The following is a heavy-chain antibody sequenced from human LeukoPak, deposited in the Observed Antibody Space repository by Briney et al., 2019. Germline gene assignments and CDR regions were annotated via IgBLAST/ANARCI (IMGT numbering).Heavy chain of an antibody. CDR3: AKDRGTGSGSYFQGFDY. V-gene: IGHV3-23*01. Sequence: GGSLRLSCAASGFTFSSYAMSWVRQAPGKGLEWVSAIRGSGGSTYYADSVKGRFTISRDNSKNTLYLQLNSLRAEDTAVYYCAKDRGTGSGSYFQGFDYWGQGTLVTVSS. CDR2: IRGSGGST. CDR1: GFTFSSYA. J-gene: IGHJ4*02. D-gene: IGHD1-26*01.